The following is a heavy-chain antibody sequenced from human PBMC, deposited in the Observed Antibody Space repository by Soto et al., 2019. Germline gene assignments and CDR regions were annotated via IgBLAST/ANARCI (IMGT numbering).Heavy chain of an antibody. Sequence: QVQLVESGGGVVQPGRSLRLSCAASVFTFSSYAMHWVRQAPGQGLEWVAVISYDGSNKYYSDSVKGRFTISRDNSKNTLYRQMNSLRAEDTAVYYCARTSSSGWYDEDYGMDVWGQGTTVTVSS. CDR3: ARTSSSGWYDEDYGMDV. J-gene: IGHJ6*02. CDR1: VFTFSSYA. D-gene: IGHD6-19*01. CDR2: ISYDGSNK. V-gene: IGHV3-30-3*01.